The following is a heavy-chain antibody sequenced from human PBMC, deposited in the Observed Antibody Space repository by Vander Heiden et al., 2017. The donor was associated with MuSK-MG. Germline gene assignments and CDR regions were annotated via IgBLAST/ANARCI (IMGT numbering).Heavy chain of an antibody. CDR1: GYSISTGYY. Sequence: QVQLQESGPGLVKPSETLSLTCSVSGYSISTGYYWGWIRQPPGKGLEWIGSIYQSGTTDYNPSLKSRASISVDTSNNQLSLNLSSVTAAETAVYYCSRRVGSGGSYYFDYWGQGIMVTVSS. J-gene: IGHJ4*02. D-gene: IGHD3-10*01. CDR3: SRRVGSGGSYYFDY. V-gene: IGHV4-38-2*02. CDR2: IYQSGTT.